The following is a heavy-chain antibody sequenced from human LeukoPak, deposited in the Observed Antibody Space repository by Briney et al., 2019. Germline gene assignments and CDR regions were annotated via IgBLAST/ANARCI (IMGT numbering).Heavy chain of an antibody. J-gene: IGHJ4*02. CDR2: INSDGSST. CDR3: ARGYYYDSSGFDY. D-gene: IGHD3-22*01. CDR1: GFTFSSYW. V-gene: IGHV3-74*01. Sequence: GGSLRLSCAASGFTFSSYWMHWVRQAPGKGLVWVSRINSDGSSTSYADSVKGRFTISRDDAKNTLYLRMNSLRAEDTAVYYCARGYYYDSSGFDYWGQGTLVTVSS.